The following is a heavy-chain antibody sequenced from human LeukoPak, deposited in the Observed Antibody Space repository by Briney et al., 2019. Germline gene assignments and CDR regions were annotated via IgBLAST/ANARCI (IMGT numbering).Heavy chain of an antibody. V-gene: IGHV4-34*01. CDR3: ASGQNIYFDY. J-gene: IGHJ4*02. CDR2: INHSGST. CDR1: GGSFSGYY. Sequence: SETLSLTCAVYGGSFSGYYWSWIRQPPGKGLEWIGEINHSGSTNYNPSLKSRVTISVDTSKNQFSLKLSSVTAADTAVYYCASGQNIYFDYWGQGTLVTVSS. D-gene: IGHD2/OR15-2a*01.